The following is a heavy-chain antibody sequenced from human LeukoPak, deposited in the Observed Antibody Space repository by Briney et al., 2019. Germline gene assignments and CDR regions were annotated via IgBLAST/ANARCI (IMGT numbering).Heavy chain of an antibody. CDR1: GFTFSSYA. J-gene: IGHJ4*02. CDR3: AKDLSQRDDYGDSLSDY. D-gene: IGHD4-17*01. Sequence: PGGSLRLSCAASGFTFSSYAMSWVRQAPGKGLEWVSGISGSGGSTYYADSVKGRFTISRDKSKNTLYLQMNSLRAEDTAVYYCAKDLSQRDDYGDSLSDYWGQGTLVTVSS. V-gene: IGHV3-23*01. CDR2: ISGSGGST.